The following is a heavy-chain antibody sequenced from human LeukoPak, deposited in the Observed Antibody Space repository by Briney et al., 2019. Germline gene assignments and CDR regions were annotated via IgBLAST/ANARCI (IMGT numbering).Heavy chain of an antibody. J-gene: IGHJ6*03. CDR1: GFTVSSNY. CDR3: AREMATIDRFGYYYYYYMDV. Sequence: PLGSLRLSSAASGFTVSSNYMSWGPHTPRGGLGRGSGIHSGGSTYYADSVKGRFTISRDNSKNTLYLQMNSLRAEDTAVYYCAREMATIDRFGYYYYYYMDVWGKGTTVTVS. V-gene: IGHV3-53*01. CDR2: IHSGGST. D-gene: IGHD5-24*01.